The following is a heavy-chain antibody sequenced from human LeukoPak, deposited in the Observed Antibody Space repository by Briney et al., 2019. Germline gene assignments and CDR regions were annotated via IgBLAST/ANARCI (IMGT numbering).Heavy chain of an antibody. D-gene: IGHD2-2*02. CDR2: ISSSSSYI. CDR3: ARDAVGGCSSTSCYTGYYYYYYMDV. V-gene: IGHV3-21*01. Sequence: GGSLRLSCAASGFTFSSYSMNWVRQAPGKGLEWVSSISSSSSYIYYADSVKGRFTISRGNAKNSLYLQMDSLRAEDTAVYYCARDAVGGCSSTSCYTGYYYYYYMDVWGKGTTVTVSS. J-gene: IGHJ6*03. CDR1: GFTFSSYS.